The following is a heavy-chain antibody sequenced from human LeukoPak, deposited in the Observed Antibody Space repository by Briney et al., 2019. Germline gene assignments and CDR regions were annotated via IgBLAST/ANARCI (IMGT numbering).Heavy chain of an antibody. CDR3: AKEGSSWSTFDY. V-gene: IGHV3-9*03. CDR1: GFTFNVYA. CDR2: ISWNSRSI. J-gene: IGHJ4*02. Sequence: PGGSLRLSCATPGFTFNVYAMYWVREAPGRGLEWVSGISWNSRSIAYADSVKGRFTISRDNAKNSLYLQMNSLRAEDMALYYCAKEGSSWSTFDYWGQGTLVTVSS. D-gene: IGHD6-13*01.